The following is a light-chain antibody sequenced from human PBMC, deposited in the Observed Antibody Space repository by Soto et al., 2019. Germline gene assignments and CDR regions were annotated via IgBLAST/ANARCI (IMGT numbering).Light chain of an antibody. CDR1: QSVRSY. CDR2: GAS. Sequence: EIVMKQSPATLSVSPGERATLSCRASQSVRSYLAWYQQKPVQAPRLLISGASTGATGVPATFSGSGSGTEFTLTINSLQSEDFAIYYCQHYNKLPWTFGQGTKVDVK. J-gene: IGKJ1*01. CDR3: QHYNKLPWT. V-gene: IGKV3-15*01.